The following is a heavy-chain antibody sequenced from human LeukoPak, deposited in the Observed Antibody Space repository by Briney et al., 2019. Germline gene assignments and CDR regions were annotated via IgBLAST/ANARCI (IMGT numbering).Heavy chain of an antibody. Sequence: GASVKVSCKASGYTFTSYGISWVRQAPGQGLEWMGWISAYNGNTNYAQKLQGRVTMTTDTSTSTAYMELSSLRSEDTAVYYCARVRNRGYSYAPSDYWGQGTLVTVSS. J-gene: IGHJ4*02. D-gene: IGHD5-18*01. CDR2: ISAYNGNT. CDR1: GYTFTSYG. V-gene: IGHV1-18*01. CDR3: ARVRNRGYSYAPSDY.